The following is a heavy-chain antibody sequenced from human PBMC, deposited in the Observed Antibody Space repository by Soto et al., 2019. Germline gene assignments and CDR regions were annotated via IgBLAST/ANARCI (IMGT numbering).Heavy chain of an antibody. J-gene: IGHJ6*02. CDR2: ISYDGSNK. V-gene: IGHV3-30-3*01. D-gene: IGHD5-12*01. Sequence: QVQLVESGGGVVQPGRSLRLSCAASGFTFSSYAMHWVRQAPGKGLEWVAVISYDGSNKYYADSVKGRFTISRDNSKTTLYLQMNRLRAEETAVYYCARDYYRFNSGYGFSMDVWGQGTTFTVSS. CDR1: GFTFSSYA. CDR3: ARDYYRFNSGYGFSMDV.